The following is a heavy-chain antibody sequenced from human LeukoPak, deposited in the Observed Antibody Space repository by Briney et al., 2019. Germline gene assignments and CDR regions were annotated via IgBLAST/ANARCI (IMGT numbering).Heavy chain of an antibody. D-gene: IGHD1-26*01. J-gene: IGHJ3*02. V-gene: IGHV3-9*01. CDR1: GFTFDDYA. CDR3: AKDMGGTYGLWGAFDI. Sequence: PGGSLRLSCAASGFTFDDYAMHWVRQAPGKGLEWVSGISWNSGDIGYADSVKGRFAISRDNAKNSLYLQMHSLRAEDTALYYCAKDMGGTYGLWGAFDIWGQGTMVTVSS. CDR2: ISWNSGDI.